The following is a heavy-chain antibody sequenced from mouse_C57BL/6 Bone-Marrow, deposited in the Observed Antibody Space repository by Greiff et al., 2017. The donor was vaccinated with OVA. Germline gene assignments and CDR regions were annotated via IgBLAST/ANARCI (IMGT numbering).Heavy chain of an antibody. CDR1: GYTFTSYW. V-gene: IGHV1-50*01. Sequence: VQLQQPGAELVKPGASVKLSCKASGYTFTSYWMQWVKQRPGQGLEWIGEIDPSDSYTNYNQKFKGKATLTVDTSSSTAYMQLSSLTSEDSAVYYCAPYPYFDYWGQGTTLTVSS. CDR3: APYPYFDY. CDR2: IDPSDSYT. J-gene: IGHJ2*01.